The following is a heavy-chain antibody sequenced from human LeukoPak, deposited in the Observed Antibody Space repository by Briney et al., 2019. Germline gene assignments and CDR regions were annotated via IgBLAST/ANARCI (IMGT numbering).Heavy chain of an antibody. CDR3: VRVPPGTTIYAY. Sequence: VASVKVSCTASGYTFTSYHINWVRQATGQGLEWVGWMNPNNSDIGYAQKFQGRVTMTRNTSIGTAYMELSSLRSEDTAIYYCVRVPPGTTIYAYWGQGTLVTVSS. J-gene: IGHJ4*02. CDR1: GYTFTSYH. CDR2: MNPNNSDI. D-gene: IGHD1-14*01. V-gene: IGHV1-8*01.